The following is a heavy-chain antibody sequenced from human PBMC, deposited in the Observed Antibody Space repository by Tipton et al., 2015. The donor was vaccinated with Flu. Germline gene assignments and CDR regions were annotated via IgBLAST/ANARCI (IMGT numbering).Heavy chain of an antibody. J-gene: IGHJ3*01. V-gene: IGHV3-9*01. CDR1: GFSFEDYA. CDR2: ITWNSGTI. D-gene: IGHD3-3*01. Sequence: SLRLSCAASGFSFEDYAMNWVRQAPGKGLEWVSGITWNSGTIGYADSVKGRFTISRDNAKNSLYLPMNSLRAEDTALYYCAKDLARFNFWSGDKWGLDAFDVWCQATVVTVSS. CDR3: AKDLARFNFWSGDKWGLDAFDV.